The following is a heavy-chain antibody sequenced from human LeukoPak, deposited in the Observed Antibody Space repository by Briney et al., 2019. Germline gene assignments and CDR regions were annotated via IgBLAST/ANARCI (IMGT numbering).Heavy chain of an antibody. CDR2: ISAYNGNT. V-gene: IGHV1-18*01. CDR1: GYTFTSYG. J-gene: IGHJ4*02. CDR3: ARDQAATNTQVRFCLD. D-gene: IGHD3-9*01. Sequence: ASVKVSCKASGYTFTSYGISWVRQAPRQWLEWMGWISAYNGNTNFAQKLQGRVTMTIDTSTSTAYMDLRSLRSDDTAVYYCARDQAATNTQVRFCLDWGQGTLVTVSS.